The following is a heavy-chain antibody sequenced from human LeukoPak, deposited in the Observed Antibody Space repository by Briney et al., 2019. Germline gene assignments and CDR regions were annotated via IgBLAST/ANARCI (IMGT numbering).Heavy chain of an antibody. Sequence: PGGSLRLSCAASGFTFSDYYMSWIRQAPGKGLEWVSLISSTSPRAISYGDSVKGRFTTSRDDGKNSLFLQMNSLRVEDTAMYYCAKDKSIWAAPNAFDIWGQGTMVTVSS. J-gene: IGHJ3*02. CDR3: AKDKSIWAAPNAFDI. D-gene: IGHD3/OR15-3a*01. CDR2: ISSTSPRAI. V-gene: IGHV3-11*01. CDR1: GFTFSDYY.